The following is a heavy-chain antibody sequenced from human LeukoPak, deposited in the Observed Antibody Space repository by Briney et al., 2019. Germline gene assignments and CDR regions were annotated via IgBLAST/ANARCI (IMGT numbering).Heavy chain of an antibody. D-gene: IGHD1-1*01. CDR1: GFPFNACW. CDR2: IRQDGDTK. V-gene: IGHV3-7*03. Sequence: GGSLRLSCAASGFPFNACWMTWVRQAPGKGLEWVANIRQDGDTKYYVDSVKGRFTISRDNSKNTVFLQMNSLRAEDTAVYYCVRGHTTATYYFDYWGQGTLVTVSS. J-gene: IGHJ4*02. CDR3: VRGHTTATYYFDY.